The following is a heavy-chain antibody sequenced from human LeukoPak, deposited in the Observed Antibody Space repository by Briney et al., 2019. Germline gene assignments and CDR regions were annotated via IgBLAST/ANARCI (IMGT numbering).Heavy chain of an antibody. V-gene: IGHV4-61*02. CDR2: IQTSGST. J-gene: IGHJ4*02. CDR3: ARDPRYSGYDSSGDFDY. CDR1: GGSIGRGCYY. D-gene: IGHD5-12*01. Sequence: SETLSLTCTVSGGSIGRGCYYWNWIRQPAGKGLEWIGRIQTSGSTNCNPSFKSRVTISVDTSKNQSSLKLSSVTAADTAVYYCARDPRYSGYDSSGDFDYWGQGTLVTVSS.